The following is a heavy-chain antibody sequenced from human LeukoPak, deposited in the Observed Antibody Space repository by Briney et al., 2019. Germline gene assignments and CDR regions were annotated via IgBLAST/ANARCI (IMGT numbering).Heavy chain of an antibody. Sequence: PGGSLRLSCAASGFTFGTYWMHWVRQVPGKGLVWVSRISSDGANANYADSVKGRFTISRDNAKNTLYLQMNSLRAEDTAVYYCVLLSLTPGWGQGTLVTVSS. CDR1: GFTFGTYW. D-gene: IGHD3-10*01. J-gene: IGHJ4*02. CDR3: VLLSLTPG. V-gene: IGHV3-74*01. CDR2: ISSDGANA.